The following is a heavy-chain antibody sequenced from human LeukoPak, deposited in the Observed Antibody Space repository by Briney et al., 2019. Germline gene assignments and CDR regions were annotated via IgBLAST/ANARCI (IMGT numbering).Heavy chain of an antibody. Sequence: GGSLRLSCAASGFTFSSYSMSWGRQAPRKGLEWVSAISGSGGSTYYADSVKGRFTISRDNSKNTLYLQMNSLRAGDTAVYYCARRHLISGRGMDVWGKGTTVTVSS. D-gene: IGHD3-10*01. V-gene: IGHV3-23*01. CDR3: ARRHLISGRGMDV. J-gene: IGHJ6*03. CDR1: GFTFSSYS. CDR2: ISGSGGST.